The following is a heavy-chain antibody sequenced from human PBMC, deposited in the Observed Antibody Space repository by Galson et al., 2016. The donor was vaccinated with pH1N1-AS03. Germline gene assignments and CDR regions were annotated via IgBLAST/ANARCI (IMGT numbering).Heavy chain of an antibody. Sequence: SETLSLTCTVSGGPIKSSDYFWGWIRQPPGKGLEWIGSSYYSGGTYYNPSLKSRVTMSVDTSKNQFSLRVTSVTASDAAIYYCARHVSDDSFDNNGYPDYFDYWGQGILVIVSS. CDR3: ARHVSDDSFDNNGYPDYFDY. CDR1: GGPIKSSDYF. J-gene: IGHJ4*01. CDR2: SYYSGGT. D-gene: IGHD5-18*01. V-gene: IGHV4-39*01.